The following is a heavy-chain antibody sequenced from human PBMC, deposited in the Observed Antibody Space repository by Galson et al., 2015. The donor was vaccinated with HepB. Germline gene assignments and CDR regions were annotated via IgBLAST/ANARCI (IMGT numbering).Heavy chain of an antibody. CDR1: GFTFSTYW. J-gene: IGHJ3*02. V-gene: IGHV3-7*03. D-gene: IGHD3-22*01. CDR3: ARDLTPQHFYDSTTYYFDAFDI. Sequence: SLRLSCAASGFTFSTYWMSWVRQAPGKGLEWVANINKDGSKKYYVDSLEGRTTISRDNAKNSLYLQMNSLKAEDTAVYYCARDLTPQHFYDSTTYYFDAFDIWGQGTMVTVSS. CDR2: INKDGSKK.